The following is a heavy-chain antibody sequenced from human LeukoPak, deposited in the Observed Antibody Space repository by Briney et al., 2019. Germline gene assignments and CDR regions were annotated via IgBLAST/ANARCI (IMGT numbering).Heavy chain of an antibody. V-gene: IGHV3-21*01. CDR2: ISSSSSYI. CDR3: ARVLVGATSSDY. D-gene: IGHD1-26*01. Sequence: GGSLRLSCVASGFTFSSYNMNWVRQAPGKGLEWVSSISSSSSYIYYADSVKGRFTISRDNAKNSLYLQMNSLRAEDTAVYYCARVLVGATSSDYWGQGTLVTVPS. J-gene: IGHJ4*02. CDR1: GFTFSSYN.